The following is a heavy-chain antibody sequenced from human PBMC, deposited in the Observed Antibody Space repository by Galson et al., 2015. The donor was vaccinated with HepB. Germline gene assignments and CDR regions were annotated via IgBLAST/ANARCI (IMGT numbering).Heavy chain of an antibody. Sequence: SVKVSCKASGYTFTSYAMNWVRQAPGQGLEWMGWINTNTGNPTYAQGFTGRFVFSLDTSVSTAYLQISSLKAEDTAVYYCARAQRTMVQGVITRIDYWGQGTLVTVSS. V-gene: IGHV7-4-1*02. D-gene: IGHD3-10*01. CDR2: INTNTGNP. J-gene: IGHJ4*02. CDR3: ARAQRTMVQGVITRIDY. CDR1: GYTFTSYA.